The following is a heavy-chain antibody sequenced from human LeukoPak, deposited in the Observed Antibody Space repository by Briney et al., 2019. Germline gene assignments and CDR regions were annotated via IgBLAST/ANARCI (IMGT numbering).Heavy chain of an antibody. J-gene: IGHJ3*01. CDR1: GFSVGRKY. Sequence: SGGSLRLSCVISGFSVGRKYMSWVRQAPGKGLEWVSVIYDSGTTYYADAVKGRFTVSRDNPKNTLSLQMKSLRVEDTALYYCARLSMGYSGAGSDYKGYGTFVWGRGTMVLVSS. D-gene: IGHD3-10*01. CDR3: ARLSMGYSGAGSDYKGYGTFV. V-gene: IGHV3-53*01. CDR2: IYDSGTT.